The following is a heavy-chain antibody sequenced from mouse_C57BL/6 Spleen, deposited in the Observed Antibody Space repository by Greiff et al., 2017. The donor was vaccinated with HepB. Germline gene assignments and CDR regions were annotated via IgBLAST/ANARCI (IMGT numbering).Heavy chain of an antibody. CDR1: GFSLTSYG. CDR2: IWRGGST. D-gene: IGHD2-5*01. CDR3: AKMAYYSNYDWYFDV. V-gene: IGHV2-5*01. J-gene: IGHJ1*03. Sequence: QVQLQQSGPGLVQPSQSLSITCTVSGFSLTSYGVHWVRQSPGKGLEWLGVIWRGGSTDYNAAFMSRLSITKDNSKSQVFFKMNSLQADDTAIYYCAKMAYYSNYDWYFDVWGTGTTVTVSS.